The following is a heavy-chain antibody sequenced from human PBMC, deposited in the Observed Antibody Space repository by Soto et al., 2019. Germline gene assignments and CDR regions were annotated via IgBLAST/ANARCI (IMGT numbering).Heavy chain of an antibody. CDR1: GGSITSSGYY. Sequence: QVQLQESGPGLVKPSQTLSLTCTVSGGSITSSGYYWSWIRQHPGEGLEWIGFTSNSGSTSYNPSLKPRVTISVDTSSNQFSLNLKSVTAADTAVYYCARGGGSTKVDYWGQGTLVTVS. J-gene: IGHJ4*02. CDR2: TSNSGST. D-gene: IGHD2-2*01. CDR3: ARGGGSTKVDY. V-gene: IGHV4-31*03.